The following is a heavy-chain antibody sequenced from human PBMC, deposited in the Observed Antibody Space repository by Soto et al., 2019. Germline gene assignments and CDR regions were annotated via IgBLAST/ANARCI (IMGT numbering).Heavy chain of an antibody. Sequence: PGGSLRLSCAASGFTFSSYSMNWVRQSPFKGLEWVSSISSSSSYIYYADSVKGRFTISRDNAKNSLYLQMNSLRAEDTAVYYCARDVWTGGYSYGPPDYWGQGTLVTVSS. CDR3: ARDVWTGGYSYGPPDY. CDR1: GFTFSSYS. CDR2: ISSSSSYI. D-gene: IGHD5-18*01. V-gene: IGHV3-21*01. J-gene: IGHJ4*02.